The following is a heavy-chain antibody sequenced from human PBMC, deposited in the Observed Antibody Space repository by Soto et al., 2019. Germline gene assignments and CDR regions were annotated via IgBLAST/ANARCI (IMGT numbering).Heavy chain of an antibody. CDR1: GGSLSTPD. CDR3: ARGSLPFADLVPTTIYGMDV. CDR2: LNPRGST. V-gene: IGHV4-4*07. D-gene: IGHD1-1*01. J-gene: IGHJ6*02. Sequence: SETLSLTCAVPGGSLSTPDWIWIRQSVGKGLEWIGRLNPRGSTDYHPSLQSRVLTSLDTSRNHFYLKLTSVSAADTAVYYCARGSLPFADLVPTTIYGMDVWGQGTTVTVSS.